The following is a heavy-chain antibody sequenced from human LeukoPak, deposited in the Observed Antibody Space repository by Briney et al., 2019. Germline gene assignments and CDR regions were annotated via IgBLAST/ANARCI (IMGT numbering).Heavy chain of an antibody. CDR3: ARGACSGGSCPDYYYYYYYMDV. CDR1: GGSTSSYY. Sequence: SETLSLTCTVSGGSTSSYYWSWIRQPPGKGLEWIGYIYYSGSTNYNPSLKSRVTISVDTSKNQFSLKLSSVTAADTAVYYCARGACSGGSCPDYYYYYYYMDVWGKGTTVTISS. J-gene: IGHJ6*03. V-gene: IGHV4-59*01. CDR2: IYYSGST. D-gene: IGHD2-15*01.